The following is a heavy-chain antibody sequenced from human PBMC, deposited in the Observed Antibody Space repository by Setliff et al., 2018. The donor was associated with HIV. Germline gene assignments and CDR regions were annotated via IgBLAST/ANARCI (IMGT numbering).Heavy chain of an antibody. V-gene: IGHV1-46*01. J-gene: IGHJ4*02. CDR1: GFTFTNYY. Sequence: ASVKVSCKASGFTFTNYYIHWVRQAPGQGLEWMGIFNPTGGSTSYAQKFQGRVTMTSDMSTSTVYMELSSLRSEDTAVYFCARARGTKDFDYWGQGTLVTAPQ. D-gene: IGHD1-7*01. CDR2: FNPTGGST. CDR3: ARARGTKDFDY.